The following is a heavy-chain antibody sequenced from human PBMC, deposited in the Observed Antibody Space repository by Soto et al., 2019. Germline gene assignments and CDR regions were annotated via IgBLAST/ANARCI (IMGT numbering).Heavy chain of an antibody. CDR2: IYYSGST. CDR1: GGSISSGGYY. V-gene: IGHV4-30-4*08. D-gene: IGHD3-9*01. J-gene: IGHJ6*02. Sequence: PSETLSLTCTVSGGSISSGGYYWSWIRQHPGKGLEWIGYIYYSGSTYYNPSLKSRVTISVDTSKNQFSLKLSSVTAADTAVYYCARDGVYDIHYYYYGMDVCGQGTTVTVSS. CDR3: ARDGVYDIHYYYYGMDV.